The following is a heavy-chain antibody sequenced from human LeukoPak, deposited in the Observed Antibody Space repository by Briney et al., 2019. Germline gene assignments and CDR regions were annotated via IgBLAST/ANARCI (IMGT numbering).Heavy chain of an antibody. V-gene: IGHV3-30*03. CDR3: ARSNYYDSRSWGFDI. CDR1: GFTFSSYG. D-gene: IGHD3-22*01. CDR2: ISYDGSNK. J-gene: IGHJ3*02. Sequence: GGTLRLSCAASGFTFSSYGMHWVRQAPGKGLEWVAVISYDGSNKYYADSVKGRFTISRDNSKNTLFLQMNSLRAEDTAVYYCARSNYYDSRSWGFDIWGQGTMVTVSS.